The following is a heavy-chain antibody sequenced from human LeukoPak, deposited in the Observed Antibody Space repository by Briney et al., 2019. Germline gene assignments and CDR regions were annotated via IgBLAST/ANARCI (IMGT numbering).Heavy chain of an antibody. CDR3: ARDGEMPTIYFDY. Sequence: PGGSLSLSCAASGFTFSSYSMSWVRQAPGKGLEWVANINQDGSETYYVDSVKGRFTISRDNAKNSLFLQMNNLRAEDTAVYYCARDGEMPTIYFDYWGQGTLVTVSS. J-gene: IGHJ4*02. D-gene: IGHD5-24*01. CDR1: GFTFSSYS. V-gene: IGHV3-7*01. CDR2: INQDGSET.